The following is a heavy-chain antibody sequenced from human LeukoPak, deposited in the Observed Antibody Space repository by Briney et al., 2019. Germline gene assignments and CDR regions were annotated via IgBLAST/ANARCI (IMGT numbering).Heavy chain of an antibody. CDR3: ARAPRGSSSIDY. J-gene: IGHJ4*02. Sequence: SETLSLTCTVSGVSVRGGSYYGTWIRQPPGKRLEWIGYIYYSRSTNYNPSLKSRVTISVDTSNNHLSLKLSSVAAADTAVYFCARAPRGSSSIDYWGQGTLVTVSS. V-gene: IGHV4-61*03. D-gene: IGHD6-13*01. CDR2: IYYSRST. CDR1: GVSVRGGSYY.